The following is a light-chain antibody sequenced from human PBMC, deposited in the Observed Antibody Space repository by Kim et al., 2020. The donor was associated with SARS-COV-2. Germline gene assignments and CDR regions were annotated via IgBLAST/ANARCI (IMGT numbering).Light chain of an antibody. CDR3: SSYGGSHNFV. CDR1: SSGVGADNY. J-gene: IGLJ2*01. Sequence: GQSVTFPCAATSSGVGADNYVSWFRQHPGKAPKLIIYEVSKRPSGVPDRFSGSKSGNTASLTVSGLQAEDEADYHCSSYGGSHNFVFGGGTQLTVL. CDR2: EVS. V-gene: IGLV2-8*01.